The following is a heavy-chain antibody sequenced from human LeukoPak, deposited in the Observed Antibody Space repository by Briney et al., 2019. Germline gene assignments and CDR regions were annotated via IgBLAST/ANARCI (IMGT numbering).Heavy chain of an antibody. CDR3: ARRLGGSGSYYY. V-gene: IGHV4-59*08. CDR2: IYYSGST. D-gene: IGHD3-10*01. CDR1: GGSISSYY. J-gene: IGHJ4*02. Sequence: PSETLSPTCTVSGGSISSYYWNWIRQPPGKGLEWIGYIYYSGSTNYNPSLKSRVTISVDTSKNQFSLKLRSVTAADTAVYYCARRLGGSGSYYYWGQGTLVTVSS.